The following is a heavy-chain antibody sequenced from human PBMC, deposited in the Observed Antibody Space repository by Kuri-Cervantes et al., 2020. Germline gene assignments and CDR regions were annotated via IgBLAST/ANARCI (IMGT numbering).Heavy chain of an antibody. CDR2: ISSSGSTI. CDR1: GFTFSDYY. V-gene: IGHV3-11*01. D-gene: IGHD6-13*01. J-gene: IGHJ6*03. Sequence: GESLKISCAAPGFTFSDYYMSWIRQAPGKGLEWVSYISSSGSTIYYADSVKGRFTISRDNAKNSLYLQMNSLRAEDTAVYYCARPQGGIAASSRYYYYYMDVWGKGTTVTVSS. CDR3: ARPQGGIAASSRYYYYYMDV.